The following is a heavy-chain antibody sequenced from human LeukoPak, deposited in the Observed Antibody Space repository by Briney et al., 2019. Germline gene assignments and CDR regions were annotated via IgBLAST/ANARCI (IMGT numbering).Heavy chain of an antibody. D-gene: IGHD3-10*01. J-gene: IGHJ4*02. CDR3: ARDGGGGSGSYARYLDS. V-gene: IGHV4-31*03. CDR1: GGSIGGGVYY. Sequence: PSETLSLTCTVSGGSIGGGVYYWSWIRQHPGKGLEWIGYIYHSGSAYYKPSLNSRLTMSVDTYKNQLSLKVNSVTAADTAVYYCARDGGGGSGSYARYLDSWGQGILVTVSS. CDR2: IYHSGSA.